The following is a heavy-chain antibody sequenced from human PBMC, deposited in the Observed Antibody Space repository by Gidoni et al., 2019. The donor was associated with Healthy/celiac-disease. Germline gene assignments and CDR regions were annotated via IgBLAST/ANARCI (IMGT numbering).Heavy chain of an antibody. CDR3: AKPRGWDDAFDI. D-gene: IGHD1-26*01. J-gene: IGHJ3*02. CDR1: GFTFSSYG. CDR2: ISYDGSNK. V-gene: IGHV3-30*18. Sequence: QVQLVESGGGVVQPGRYLRLPCAASGFTFSSYGMHWVRQAPGKGLEWVAVISYDGSNKYYADSVKGRFTISRDNSKNTLYLQMNSLRAEDTAVYYCAKPRGWDDAFDIWGQGTMVTVSS.